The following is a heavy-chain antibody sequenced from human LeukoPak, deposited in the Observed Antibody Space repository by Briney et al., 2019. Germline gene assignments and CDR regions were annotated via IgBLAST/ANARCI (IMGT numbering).Heavy chain of an antibody. Sequence: GRSLRLSCAASGFTFSSYGMHWVRQAPGKGLEWVAVIWYDGSNKYYADSVKGRFTISRDNSKNTLYLQMNSLRVEDTAVYYCARDSTDGVIPRELHPPFDYWGQGTLVTVSS. V-gene: IGHV3-33*01. CDR1: GFTFSSYG. J-gene: IGHJ4*02. D-gene: IGHD1-26*01. CDR3: ARDSTDGVIPRELHPPFDY. CDR2: IWYDGSNK.